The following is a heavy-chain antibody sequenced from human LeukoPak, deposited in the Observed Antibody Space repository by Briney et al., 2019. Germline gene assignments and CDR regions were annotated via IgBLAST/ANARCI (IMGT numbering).Heavy chain of an antibody. Sequence: SETLSLTCAVSGVSFKDYYWSWVRQTPGKGLEWIGEINHSGYTNDSPSLKSRVTLSIDTSRKQFSLDLRSVTVADTGIYYCTRMTTGHDYWGQGTLVTVSS. CDR3: TRMTTGHDY. D-gene: IGHD4-17*01. CDR2: INHSGYT. V-gene: IGHV4-34*01. CDR1: GVSFKDYY. J-gene: IGHJ4*02.